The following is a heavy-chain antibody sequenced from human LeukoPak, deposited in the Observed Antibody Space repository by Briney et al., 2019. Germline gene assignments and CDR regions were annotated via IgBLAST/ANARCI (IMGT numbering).Heavy chain of an antibody. V-gene: IGHV1-2*04. CDR3: AREGIAVAGTLGY. D-gene: IGHD6-19*01. J-gene: IGHJ4*02. Sequence: ASVKVSCKASGYTFTGYYMHRVRQAPGQGLEWMGRINPNSGGTNYAQKFQGWVTMTRDTSISTAYMELSRLRSDDTAVYYCAREGIAVAGTLGYWGQGTLVTVSS. CDR2: INPNSGGT. CDR1: GYTFTGYY.